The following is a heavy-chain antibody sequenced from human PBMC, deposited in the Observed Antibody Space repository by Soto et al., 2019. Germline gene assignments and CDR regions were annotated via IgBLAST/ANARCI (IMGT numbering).Heavy chain of an antibody. CDR1: GFTFGDYA. Sequence: GGSLRLSCTASGFTFGDYAMSWFRQAPGKGLEWVGFIRSKAYGGTTEYAASVKGRFTISRDDSKSIAYLQMNSLKTEDTAVYYCTRGRLLPYYYYYGMDVWGQGTTVTVSS. J-gene: IGHJ6*02. CDR3: TRGRLLPYYYYYGMDV. CDR2: IRSKAYGGTT. V-gene: IGHV3-49*03.